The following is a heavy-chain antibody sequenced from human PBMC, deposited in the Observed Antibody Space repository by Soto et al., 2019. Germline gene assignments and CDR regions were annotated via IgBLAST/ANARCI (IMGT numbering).Heavy chain of an antibody. CDR3: ARGTVTTRAFDI. D-gene: IGHD4-17*01. CDR1: GGSISSGGYY. Sequence: QVQLQESGPGLVKPSQTLSLTCTVSGGSISSGGYYWSWIRQHPGKGLEWIGYIYYSGSTYYNPSLKRRVTISVDTSKNQFALKLSSVTAADTAVYYCARGTVTTRAFDIWGQGTMVTVSS. J-gene: IGHJ3*02. V-gene: IGHV4-31*03. CDR2: IYYSGST.